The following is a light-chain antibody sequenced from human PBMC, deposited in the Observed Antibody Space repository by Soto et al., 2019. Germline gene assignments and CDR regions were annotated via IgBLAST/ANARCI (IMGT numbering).Light chain of an antibody. J-gene: IGLJ1*01. CDR1: SSDVGGYNY. V-gene: IGLV2-14*01. CDR2: DVS. CDR3: SSYTSSNTLV. Sequence: QSVLTQPASVSGSPGQSITISCTGTSSDVGGYNYVSWYQQHPGKAPKFMIYDVSNRPSGVSNRFSGSKSGNTASLTISGLQADDEADYYCSSYTSSNTLVFGPGTKVTVL.